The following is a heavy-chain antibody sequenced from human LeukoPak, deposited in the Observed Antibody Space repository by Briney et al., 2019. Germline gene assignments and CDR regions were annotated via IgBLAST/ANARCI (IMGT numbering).Heavy chain of an antibody. D-gene: IGHD3-22*01. CDR3: ARDLPRTYYYDSSGYPYYFDY. Sequence: GSSVKVSCKASGGTFSSYAISWVRQAPGQGLEWMGRIIPIFGIAYYVQKFQGGVTITADKSTSTAYMELSSLRSEDTAVYYCARDLPRTYYYDSSGYPYYFDYWGQGTLVTVSS. CDR1: GGTFSSYA. J-gene: IGHJ4*02. V-gene: IGHV1-69*04. CDR2: IIPIFGIA.